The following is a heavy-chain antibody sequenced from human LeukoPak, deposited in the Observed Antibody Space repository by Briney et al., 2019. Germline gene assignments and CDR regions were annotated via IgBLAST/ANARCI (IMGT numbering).Heavy chain of an antibody. CDR2: INHSGST. CDR1: GGSFTGYY. V-gene: IGHV4-34*01. CDR3: ARGGYGPGSHYKY. D-gene: IGHD3-10*01. J-gene: IGHJ4*02. Sequence: SETLSLTCAVNGGSFTGYYLSWIRQFPGKGLEWIGEINHSGSTNYNPSLKSRLTISVDTSKNQLSLKLSSVTAADTAVYYCARGGYGPGSHYKYWGQGTLVTVSS.